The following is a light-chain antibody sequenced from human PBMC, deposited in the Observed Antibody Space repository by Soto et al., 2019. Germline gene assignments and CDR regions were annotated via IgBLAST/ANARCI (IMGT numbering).Light chain of an antibody. Sequence: QSALTQPRSVSASPGQSVTISCNGTSSDVGAYKYVSWYQHCPGEAPKVMIYDVTQRPSGVPDRFSGTKSGNTASLTISGLQAEDEADYYCCSYAGSYTWVFGSGTKATVL. V-gene: IGLV2-11*01. CDR3: CSYAGSYTWV. J-gene: IGLJ1*01. CDR2: DVT. CDR1: SSDVGAYKY.